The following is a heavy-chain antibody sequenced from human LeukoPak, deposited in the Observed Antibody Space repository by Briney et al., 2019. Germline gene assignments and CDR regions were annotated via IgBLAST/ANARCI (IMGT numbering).Heavy chain of an antibody. CDR1: GRSIRSVY. CDR2: IYATDLT. D-gene: IGHD3-10*01. V-gene: IGHV4-4*07. J-gene: IGHJ5*02. CDR3: ARGFGSGTSPIDL. Sequence: PSETLSLTCTVSGRSIRSVYWNWIRQSAGKGLEWIGRIYATDLTNYNPSLKSRGTLSVDMSKNELSLTLKSVTAADTAVYYCARGFGSGTSPIDLWGQGALVTVSS.